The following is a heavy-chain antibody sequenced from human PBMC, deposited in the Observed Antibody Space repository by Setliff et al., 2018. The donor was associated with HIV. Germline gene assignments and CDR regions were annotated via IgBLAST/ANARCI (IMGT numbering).Heavy chain of an antibody. CDR1: GGSISNYY. D-gene: IGHD1-7*01. V-gene: IGHV4-4*09. J-gene: IGHJ4*02. CDR3: ARHPREEPQRNYKFDS. Sequence: TSETLSLTCTVSGGSISNYYWSWIRQPPGKGLEWIGYIYSTGYTNYHPSLKTRATISLDTSKSQFSLRLTSVTATDTAIYYCARHPREEPQRNYKFDSWGQGTLVTVSS. CDR2: IYSTGYT.